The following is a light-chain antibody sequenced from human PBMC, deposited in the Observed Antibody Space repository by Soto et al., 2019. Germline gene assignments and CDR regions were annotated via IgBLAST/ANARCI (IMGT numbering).Light chain of an antibody. J-gene: IGKJ4*02. CDR2: DAS. V-gene: IGKV3-11*01. CDR1: QFVHSY. Sequence: EIVLTQSPATLSLSPGERATLSCRTSQFVHSYLVWYQQKPGQAPRLLIYDASNRATGIPARFSGSGSGTDFTLTISRLEPEDSAVYYCQQRMNWPLTVGGGTKVEIK. CDR3: QQRMNWPLT.